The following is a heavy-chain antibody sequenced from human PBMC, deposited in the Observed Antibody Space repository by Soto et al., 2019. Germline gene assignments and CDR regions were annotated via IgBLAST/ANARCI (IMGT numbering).Heavy chain of an antibody. CDR3: ARAYSGYPNYYYGMDV. CDR1: GGTFSSYA. Sequence: ASVKVSCKASGGTFSSYAISWVRQAPGQGLEWMGGIIPIFGTANYAQKFQGRVTITADESTSTAYMELSSLRSEDTAVYYCARAYSGYPNYYYGMDVWGQGTTVTVSS. D-gene: IGHD5-12*01. CDR2: IIPIFGTA. J-gene: IGHJ6*02. V-gene: IGHV1-69*13.